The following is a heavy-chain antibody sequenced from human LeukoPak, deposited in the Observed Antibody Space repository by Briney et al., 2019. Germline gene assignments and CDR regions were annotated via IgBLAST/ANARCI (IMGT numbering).Heavy chain of an antibody. CDR1: GFTFGTYG. CDR3: ARELVSLGTGYFDL. D-gene: IGHD7-27*01. J-gene: IGHJ2*01. Sequence: GGSLRLSCEASGFTFGTYGMTWVRQSPGKGLEWVPGITGSSTWTYYADSVRGRFTISRDNARNTLHLQMNNLTADDTAIYYCARELVSLGTGYFDLWGRGTLVTVSS. V-gene: IGHV3-23*01. CDR2: ITGSSTWT.